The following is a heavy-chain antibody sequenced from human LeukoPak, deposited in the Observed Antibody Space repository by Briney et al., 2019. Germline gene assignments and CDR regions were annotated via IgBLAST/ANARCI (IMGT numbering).Heavy chain of an antibody. V-gene: IGHV4-4*07. Sequence: SETLSLTCTVSGGSISSYYWSWIRQPAGKGLEWIERIYTSGSTNYNPSLKSRVTMSVDTSKNQFSLKLSSVTAADTAVYYCARDRGRLPAALIWFDPWGQGTLVTVSS. CDR2: IYTSGST. CDR3: ARDRGRLPAALIWFDP. D-gene: IGHD2-2*01. CDR1: GGSISSYY. J-gene: IGHJ5*02.